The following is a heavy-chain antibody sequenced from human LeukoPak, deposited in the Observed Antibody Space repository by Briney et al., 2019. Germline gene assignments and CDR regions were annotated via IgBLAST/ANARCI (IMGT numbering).Heavy chain of an antibody. D-gene: IGHD5-24*01. J-gene: IGHJ4*02. Sequence: GGSLRLSCAASGFTFSSYSMNWVRQAPGKGLEWVSSISSSSNYIYYADSVKGRFTISRDNAKNSLFLQMSSLRAEDTAVYYCARGLESLDYRGQGTLVTVSS. CDR1: GFTFSSYS. V-gene: IGHV3-21*01. CDR2: ISSSSNYI. CDR3: ARGLESLDY.